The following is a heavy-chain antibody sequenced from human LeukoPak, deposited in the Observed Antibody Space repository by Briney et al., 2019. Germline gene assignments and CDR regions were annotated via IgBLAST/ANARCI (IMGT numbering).Heavy chain of an antibody. V-gene: IGHV3-7*01. Sequence: GGSLRLSCAASGFPFRDYWMTWVRQAPGKGLEWVANIKQDGREKCYLDSVKGRFTISRDDTKNSLYLQMSSLRVEDTAVYFCARDRLYYDISTGYIPLDYWGLGTLVTVSS. CDR2: IKQDGREK. D-gene: IGHD3-9*01. CDR1: GFPFRDYW. J-gene: IGHJ4*02. CDR3: ARDRLYYDISTGYIPLDY.